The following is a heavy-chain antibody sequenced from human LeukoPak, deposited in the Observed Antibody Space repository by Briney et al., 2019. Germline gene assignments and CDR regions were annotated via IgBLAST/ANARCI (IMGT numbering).Heavy chain of an antibody. D-gene: IGHD3-3*01. V-gene: IGHV4-4*07. CDR3: ARDDTIFGVVTKDYYYYYMDV. CDR2: IYTSGST. CDR1: GGSISSCY. Sequence: SETLSLTCTVSGGSISSCYWSWIRQPAGKGLEWIGRIYTSGSTNYNPSLKSRVTMSVDTSKNQFSLKLSSVTAADTAVYYCARDDTIFGVVTKDYYYYYMDVWAKGPRSPSP. J-gene: IGHJ6*03.